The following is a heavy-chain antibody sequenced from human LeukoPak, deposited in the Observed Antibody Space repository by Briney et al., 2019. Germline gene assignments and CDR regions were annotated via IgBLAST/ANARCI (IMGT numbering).Heavy chain of an antibody. CDR1: GYTFTSYY. Sequence: ASVKVSCKASGYTFTSYYMHWVRQAPGQGLEWMGIINPSGGSTSYAQKFQGRVTMIRDTSTSTVYMELSSLRSEDTAVYYCARGYCSSTSCYTTFDYWGQGTLVTVSS. J-gene: IGHJ4*02. CDR3: ARGYCSSTSCYTTFDY. V-gene: IGHV1-46*01. CDR2: INPSGGST. D-gene: IGHD2-2*02.